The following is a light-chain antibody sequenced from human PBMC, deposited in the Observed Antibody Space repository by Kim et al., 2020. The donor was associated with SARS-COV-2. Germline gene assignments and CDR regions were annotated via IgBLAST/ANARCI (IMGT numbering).Light chain of an antibody. CDR3: AAWDDSLNGVV. CDR1: GSTNGNNT. V-gene: IGLV1-44*01. J-gene: IGLJ2*01. CDR2: SNN. Sequence: GQRVTIACSGRGSTNGNNTQNWYQQRPRTAPKLLLYSNNLRPSGVPGRVASSKSAPSAALAISGLQSEDEDDYDFAAWDDSLNGVVFGGGTQLTVL.